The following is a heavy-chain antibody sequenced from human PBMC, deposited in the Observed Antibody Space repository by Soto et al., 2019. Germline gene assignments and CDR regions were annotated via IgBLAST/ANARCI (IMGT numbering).Heavy chain of an antibody. Sequence: GGSLRLSCAASGFTFSSYWMSWVRQAPGKGLEWVANIKQDGSEKYYVDSVKGRFTISRDNAKNSLYLQMNSLRAEDTAVYYCATASIGIAVAGTAAFDIWGQGTMVTVS. CDR1: GFTFSSYW. CDR3: ATASIGIAVAGTAAFDI. V-gene: IGHV3-7*01. D-gene: IGHD6-19*01. J-gene: IGHJ3*02. CDR2: IKQDGSEK.